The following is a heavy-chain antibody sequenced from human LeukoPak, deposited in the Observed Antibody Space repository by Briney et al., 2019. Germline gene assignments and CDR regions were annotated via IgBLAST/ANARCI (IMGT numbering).Heavy chain of an antibody. V-gene: IGHV4-4*07. J-gene: IGHJ4*02. Sequence: SETLSLTCTVSGGSLSSYYWSWIRQPAGKGLEWIGRIYTSGSTNYNPSLTSRVTMSVDTSKNQFSLKLSSVTAADTAVYYCARGHTAVPAAIEYYFDYWGQGTLVTVSS. CDR1: GGSLSSYY. CDR3: ARGHTAVPAAIEYYFDY. CDR2: IYTSGST. D-gene: IGHD2-2*01.